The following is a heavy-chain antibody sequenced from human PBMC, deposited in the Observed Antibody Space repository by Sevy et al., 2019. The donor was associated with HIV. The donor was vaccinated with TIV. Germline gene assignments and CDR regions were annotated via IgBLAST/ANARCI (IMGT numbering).Heavy chain of an antibody. V-gene: IGHV3-48*01. Sequence: GGSLRLSCAASGFTFSSYSMNWVRQAPGKGLEWVSYISSSSSTIYYADSVKGRFTISRDNAKNSLYLQMNSLRAEDTAVYYCARDPRHQTYNYYYYYMDVWGKGTTVTVSS. J-gene: IGHJ6*03. CDR1: GFTFSSYS. CDR3: ARDPRHQTYNYYYYYMDV. CDR2: ISSSSSTI. D-gene: IGHD3-16*01.